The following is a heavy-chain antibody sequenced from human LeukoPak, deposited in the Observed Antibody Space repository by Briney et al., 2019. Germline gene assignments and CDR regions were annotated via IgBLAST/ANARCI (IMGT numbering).Heavy chain of an antibody. CDR1: GFVVSSTY. V-gene: IGHV3-53*01. Sequence: GGSLSLSLAASGFVVSSTYMSWVRQAPGKGVEWVSIIYSGDSTYYADSVKGRFTISRDNSRNTVYLQMNSLRAEDTAVYYCAKNRVGASGLAEYFEHWGQGTLVAVSS. CDR2: IYSGDST. J-gene: IGHJ1*01. CDR3: AKNRVGASGLAEYFEH. D-gene: IGHD1-26*01.